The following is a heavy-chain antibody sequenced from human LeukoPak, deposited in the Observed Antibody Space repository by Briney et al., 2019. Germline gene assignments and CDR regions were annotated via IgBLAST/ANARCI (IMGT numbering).Heavy chain of an antibody. J-gene: IGHJ4*02. CDR1: GFTFSSYV. V-gene: IGHV3-23*01. D-gene: IGHD2/OR15-2a*01. CDR2: ISGSADST. CDR3: TGRNSSEDY. Sequence: GGSLRLSCAASGFTFSSYVMNWVRRAPGKGLEWVSIISGSADSTYYADSVKGRFTISRDNSKNTLYLQMNSLRAEDTAVYFCTGRNSSEDYWGQGTLVTVSS.